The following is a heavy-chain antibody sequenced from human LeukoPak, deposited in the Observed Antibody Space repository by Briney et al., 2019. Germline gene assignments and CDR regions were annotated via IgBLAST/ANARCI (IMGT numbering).Heavy chain of an antibody. CDR1: GGSISSYY. V-gene: IGHV4-59*01. J-gene: IGHJ4*02. CDR2: IYYSGST. D-gene: IGHD3-10*01. Sequence: SETLSLTCTVSGGSISSYYWSWIRQPPGKGLEWIGYIYYSGSTNYNPSLKSRVTISVDTSKNQFSLKLGSVTAADTAVYYCARDRHGAFDYWGQGTLVTVSS. CDR3: ARDRHGAFDY.